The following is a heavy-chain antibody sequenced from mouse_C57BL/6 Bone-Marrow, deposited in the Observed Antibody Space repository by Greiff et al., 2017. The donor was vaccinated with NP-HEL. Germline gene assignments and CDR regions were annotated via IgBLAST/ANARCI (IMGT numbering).Heavy chain of an antibody. Sequence: VQLQQSGAELVRPGASVTLSCKASGYTFTDYEMHWVKQTPVHGLEWIGAIDPETGGTAYNQKFKGKAILTADKSSSTAYMELRSLTSKDSAVYYCTKWLLQDAMDYWGQGTSVTVSS. CDR2: IDPETGGT. J-gene: IGHJ4*01. V-gene: IGHV1-15*01. CDR1: GYTFTDYE. D-gene: IGHD2-3*01. CDR3: TKWLLQDAMDY.